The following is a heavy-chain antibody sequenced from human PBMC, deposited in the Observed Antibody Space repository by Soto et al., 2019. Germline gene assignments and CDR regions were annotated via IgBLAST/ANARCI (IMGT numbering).Heavy chain of an antibody. CDR2: INIANYI. CDR1: GLTFSTNY. J-gene: IGHJ4*02. CDR3: VREGCFCYGHTCRYFAY. V-gene: IGHV3-21*01. D-gene: IGHD2-15*01. Sequence: EVQLVESGGGLVKPGGSLTLSCDASGLTFSTNYMNWVRQAPGKGLEWVSSINIANYIYYADSVKGRFTISKDNAKNSLYLQMDSLRAEDTAVYYCVREGCFCYGHTCRYFAYWRQGTLVTFSS.